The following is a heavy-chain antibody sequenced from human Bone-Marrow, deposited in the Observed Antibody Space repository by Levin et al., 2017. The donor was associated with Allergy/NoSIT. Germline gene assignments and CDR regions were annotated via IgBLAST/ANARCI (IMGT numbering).Heavy chain of an antibody. Sequence: GESLKISCAASGFPFSSYEMNWVRQAPGKGLEWLSYISGGGGMIYYADSVKGRFTISRDTAKKSLYLQMNSLRDEDTAIYYCAREGISSFGMTIGDDAFDIWGQGTMVTVSS. CDR3: AREGISSFGMTIGDDAFDI. CDR2: ISGGGGMI. J-gene: IGHJ3*02. CDR1: GFPFSSYE. D-gene: IGHD3-3*01. V-gene: IGHV3-48*03.